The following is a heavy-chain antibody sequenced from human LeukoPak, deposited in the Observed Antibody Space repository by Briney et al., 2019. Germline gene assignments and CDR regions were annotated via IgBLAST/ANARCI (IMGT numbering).Heavy chain of an antibody. CDR1: GGSISGYY. CDR2: IYYSGST. CDR3: AGLGGIAAAAFDY. J-gene: IGHJ4*02. D-gene: IGHD6-13*01. Sequence: SETLSLTCTVYGGSISGYYWSWLRQPPGQGLEWIGYIYYSGSTSYNPSLKSRVTISVDTSKNQFSLKLSSVTAADTAVYYCAGLGGIAAAAFDYWGQGTLVTVSS. V-gene: IGHV4-59*01.